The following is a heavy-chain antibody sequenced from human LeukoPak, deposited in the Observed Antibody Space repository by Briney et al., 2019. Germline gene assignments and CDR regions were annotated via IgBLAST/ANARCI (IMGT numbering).Heavy chain of an antibody. J-gene: IGHJ5*02. CDR1: GYTFTGYY. CDR2: INPNSGGT. CDR3: ARDMITHSSSYSNFDP. Sequence: ASVKVSCKASGYTFTGYYMHWVRQAPGQGLEWMGWINPNSGGTNYAQKFQGRVTMTRDTSISTAYMELSRLRSDDTAVYYCARDMITHSSSYSNFDPWGQGTLVTVSS. D-gene: IGHD6-13*01. V-gene: IGHV1-2*02.